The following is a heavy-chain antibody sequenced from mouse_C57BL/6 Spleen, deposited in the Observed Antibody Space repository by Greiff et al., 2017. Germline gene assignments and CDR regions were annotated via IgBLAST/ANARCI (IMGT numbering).Heavy chain of an antibody. Sequence: QVQLQQSGPELVKPGASVKISCKASGYAFSSSWMNWVKQRPGKGLEWIGRIYPGDGDTNYNGKFKGKATLTADKSSSTAYMQLSSLTSEDSAVYFCARYDYSLDYYAMDYWGQGTSVTVSS. CDR3: ARYDYSLDYYAMDY. J-gene: IGHJ4*01. CDR1: GYAFSSSW. V-gene: IGHV1-82*01. D-gene: IGHD6-2*01. CDR2: IYPGDGDT.